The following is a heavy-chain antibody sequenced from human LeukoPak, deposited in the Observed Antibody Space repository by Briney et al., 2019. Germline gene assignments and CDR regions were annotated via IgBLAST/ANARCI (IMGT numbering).Heavy chain of an antibody. CDR1: GFTFDDYA. D-gene: IGHD3-10*01. CDR3: AKDFGRNLGGPGY. Sequence: PGGSLRLSCAASGFTFDDYAMHWVRQAPGKGLEWVSGISWNSGSIGYADSVKGRFAISRDDSKSTLYLQMNSLRGEDTAVYYCAKDFGRNLGGPGYWGRGTLVIVSS. J-gene: IGHJ4*02. V-gene: IGHV3-9*01. CDR2: ISWNSGSI.